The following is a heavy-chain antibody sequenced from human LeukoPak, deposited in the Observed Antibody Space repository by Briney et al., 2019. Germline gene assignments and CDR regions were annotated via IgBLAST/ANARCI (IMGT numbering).Heavy chain of an antibody. V-gene: IGHV4-61*08. J-gene: IGHJ4*02. CDR1: GXSVSTDDYY. CDR3: ARDLVN. Sequence: SETLSLPCTVSGXSVSTDDYYWSWIRQPPGKGLEWIGYIHDSGSTNYNPSLKSRVTISVDTSKNQFSLRLSSVSAADAAVYYCARDLVNWGQGTLVTVSS. D-gene: IGHD2-21*01. CDR2: IHDSGST.